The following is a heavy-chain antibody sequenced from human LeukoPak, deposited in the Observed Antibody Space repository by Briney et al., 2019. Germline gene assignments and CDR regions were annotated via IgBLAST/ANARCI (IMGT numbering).Heavy chain of an antibody. J-gene: IGHJ4*02. CDR3: ARDREYCTNGVCYGTVSFDY. CDR1: GFTFSSYA. V-gene: IGHV3-66*01. CDR2: IYSGGST. D-gene: IGHD2-8*01. Sequence: GGSLRLSCAASGFTFSSYAMSWVRQAPGKGLEWVSVIYSGGSTYYADSVKGRFTISRDNAKNTLYLQMNSLRAEDTAVYYCARDREYCTNGVCYGTVSFDYWGQGTLVTVSS.